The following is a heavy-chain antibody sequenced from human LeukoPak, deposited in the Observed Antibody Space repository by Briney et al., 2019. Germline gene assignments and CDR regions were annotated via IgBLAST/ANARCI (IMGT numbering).Heavy chain of an antibody. V-gene: IGHV3-53*01. D-gene: IGHD2-15*01. Sequence: GGSLRLSCAASGFTVSSNYMSWVRQAPGKGLEWVSVIYSGGSTYYADSVKGRFTISRDNSKNTLYLQMNSLRAEDTAVYYCARDPYCSGGTCYPAPYYGMDVWGQGTTVTVSS. J-gene: IGHJ6*02. CDR3: ARDPYCSGGTCYPAPYYGMDV. CDR2: IYSGGST. CDR1: GFTVSSNY.